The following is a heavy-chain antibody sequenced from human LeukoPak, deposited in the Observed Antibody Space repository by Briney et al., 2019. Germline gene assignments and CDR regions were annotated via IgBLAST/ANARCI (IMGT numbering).Heavy chain of an antibody. V-gene: IGHV3-23*01. CDR1: GFTFSSYA. CDR3: AKGLGIAAAGSSFDY. Sequence: GGSLRPSCAASGFTFSSYAMSWVRQAPGKGLEWVSAISGSGGSTYYADSVKGRFTIPRDNSKNTLYLQMNSLRAEDTAVYYCAKGLGIAAAGSSFDYWGQGTLVTVSS. CDR2: ISGSGGST. D-gene: IGHD6-13*01. J-gene: IGHJ4*02.